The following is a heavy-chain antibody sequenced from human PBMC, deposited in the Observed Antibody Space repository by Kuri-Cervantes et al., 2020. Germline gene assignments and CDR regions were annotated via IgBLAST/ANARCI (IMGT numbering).Heavy chain of an antibody. Sequence: SETLSLTCTVSGGSISTYYWNWIRQPPGKGLEWVGYIHYSGSTNSNPSLKSRVTISVDTSKNQFSLKLTSVTAADTAVYYCARANGYSSSWGFDPWGQGTLVTVSS. CDR1: GGSISTYY. D-gene: IGHD6-13*01. CDR2: IHYSGST. V-gene: IGHV4-59*01. CDR3: ARANGYSSSWGFDP. J-gene: IGHJ5*02.